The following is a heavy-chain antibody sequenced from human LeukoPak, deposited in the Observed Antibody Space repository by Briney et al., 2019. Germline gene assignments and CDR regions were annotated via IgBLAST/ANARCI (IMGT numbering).Heavy chain of an antibody. D-gene: IGHD3-10*01. CDR2: LSYSGST. J-gene: IGHJ4*02. CDR1: PFIHSYY. Sequence: SETLSLTCTVSPFIHSYYWSWIRRPPGKGVEWIGSLSYSGSTHYNPSLTRRRTISIDTSKKQFSLKLTSVTAADTAVYYCTRQWFGELFSVFDYWGQGALVTVSS. V-gene: IGHV4-59*08. CDR3: TRQWFGELFSVFDY.